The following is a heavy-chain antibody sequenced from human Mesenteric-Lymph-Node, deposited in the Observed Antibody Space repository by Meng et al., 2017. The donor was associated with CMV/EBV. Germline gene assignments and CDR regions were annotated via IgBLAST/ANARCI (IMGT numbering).Heavy chain of an antibody. D-gene: IGHD2-21*02. J-gene: IGHJ4*02. CDR1: GVSIGSTTYY. V-gene: IGHV4-39*07. CDR2: VYYTGST. CDR3: VRDRTAHFDY. Sequence: SETLSLTCTVSGVSIGSTTYYWGWIRQSPVKGLEWIGSVYYTGSTYYNPSLNSRVSISVDTSKNHFSLKVNSVTAADTAVYYCVRDRTAHFDYWGQGTLVTVSS.